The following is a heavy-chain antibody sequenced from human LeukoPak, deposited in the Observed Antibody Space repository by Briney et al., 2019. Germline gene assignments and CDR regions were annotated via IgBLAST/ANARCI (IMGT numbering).Heavy chain of an antibody. Sequence: ASVKVSCKASGGTFSSYAISWVRQAPGQGLEWMGGIIPIFGTANYAQKFQGRVTITTDESTSTAYMELSSLRSEDTAVYYCARDRPRYCSSTSCSKKADYWGQGTLVTVSS. V-gene: IGHV1-69*05. J-gene: IGHJ4*02. CDR2: IIPIFGTA. CDR3: ARDRPRYCSSTSCSKKADY. CDR1: GGTFSSYA. D-gene: IGHD2-2*01.